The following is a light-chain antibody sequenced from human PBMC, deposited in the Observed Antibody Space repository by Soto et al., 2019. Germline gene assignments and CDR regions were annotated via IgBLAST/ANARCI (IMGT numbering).Light chain of an antibody. J-gene: IGKJ2*01. Sequence: DIVLTQSPGTLSLSPGERATLSCRASQSVNSNYLAWYQQKPGQAPRLLIFGASTRATGISDRFRGSGSGTDFTLTINRLEPEDGAVYYCQQYGRTFGQGTKLEIK. CDR3: QQYGRT. CDR2: GAS. V-gene: IGKV3-20*01. CDR1: QSVNSNY.